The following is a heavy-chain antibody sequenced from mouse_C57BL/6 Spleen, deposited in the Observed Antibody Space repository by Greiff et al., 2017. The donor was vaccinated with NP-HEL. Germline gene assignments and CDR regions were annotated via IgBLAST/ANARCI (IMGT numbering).Heavy chain of an antibody. Sequence: QVHVKQSGAELVRPGTSVKVSCKASGYAFTNYLIEWVKQRPGQGLEWIGVINPGSGGTNYNEKFKGKATLTADKSSSTAYMQLSSLTSEDSAVYFCARWGTTGTGAFDYWGQGTTLTVSS. D-gene: IGHD4-1*01. CDR1: GYAFTNYL. J-gene: IGHJ2*01. CDR2: INPGSGGT. CDR3: ARWGTTGTGAFDY. V-gene: IGHV1-54*01.